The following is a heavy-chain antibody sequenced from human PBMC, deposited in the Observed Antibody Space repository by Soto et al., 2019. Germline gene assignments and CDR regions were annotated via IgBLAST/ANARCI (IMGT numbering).Heavy chain of an antibody. CDR2: ISYDGSNK. CDR3: AKDIAAVGGMDV. V-gene: IGHV3-30*18. D-gene: IGHD6-25*01. CDR1: GFTFSSYG. Sequence: PGGSLRLSCAASGFTFSSYGMHWVRQAPGKGLEWVAVISYDGSNKYYADSVKGRFTISRDNSKNTLYLQMNSLRAEDTAVYYCAKDIAAVGGMDVWGQGTTVTVSS. J-gene: IGHJ6*02.